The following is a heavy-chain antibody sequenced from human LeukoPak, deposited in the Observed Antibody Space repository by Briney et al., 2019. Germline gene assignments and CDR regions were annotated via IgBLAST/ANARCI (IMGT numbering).Heavy chain of an antibody. Sequence: ASVKVSCKASGYTFTCYYMHWVRQAPGQGLEWMGWINPNSGGTNYAQKFQGRVTMIRDTSISTACMELSRLRSDDTAVYYCAREDIVVVPAANDYNWFDPWGQGTLVTVSS. J-gene: IGHJ5*02. CDR3: AREDIVVVPAANDYNWFDP. CDR2: INPNSGGT. CDR1: GYTFTCYY. V-gene: IGHV1-2*02. D-gene: IGHD2-2*01.